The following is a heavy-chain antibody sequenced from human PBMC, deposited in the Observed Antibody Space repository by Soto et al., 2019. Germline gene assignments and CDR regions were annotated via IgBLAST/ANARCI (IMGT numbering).Heavy chain of an antibody. CDR3: ARDSDSGSYLYYFDY. D-gene: IGHD1-26*01. Sequence: LRLSCAASGFTFSSYAMHWVRQAPGKGLEWVAVISYDGSNKYYADSVKGRFTISRDNSKNTLYLQMNSLRAEDTAVYYCARDSDSGSYLYYFDYWGQGTLVTVSS. CDR2: ISYDGSNK. CDR1: GFTFSSYA. V-gene: IGHV3-30-3*01. J-gene: IGHJ4*02.